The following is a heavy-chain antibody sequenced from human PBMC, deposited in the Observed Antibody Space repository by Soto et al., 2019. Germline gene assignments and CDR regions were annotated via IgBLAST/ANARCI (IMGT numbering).Heavy chain of an antibody. D-gene: IGHD5-12*01. Sequence: EVQLVESGGGLVQPGGSLTLSCAASGFTFSTYDLHWFRQGTGKVLEWVSTIGTAGDTYYPGSVKGRFTSSRENAKNSLYLQMNSLRAGDTAVYYCARRRLVAASSFDYWGQGTLVTVSS. CDR3: ARRRLVAASSFDY. CDR2: IGTAGDT. V-gene: IGHV3-13*04. J-gene: IGHJ4*02. CDR1: GFTFSTYD.